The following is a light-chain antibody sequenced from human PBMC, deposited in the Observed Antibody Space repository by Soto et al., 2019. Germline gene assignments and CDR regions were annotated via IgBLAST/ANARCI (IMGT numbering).Light chain of an antibody. Sequence: DIQMTQSPSTLSASVGDRVTITCRASQRISSWLAWYQQKPGKAPKLLIYKASDLESGVASMITGSGSRTEISLTISSLQPDDFAAYYCQQYNSEPGTFGYGNKVEIK. CDR3: QQYNSEPGT. CDR2: KAS. V-gene: IGKV1-5*03. J-gene: IGKJ1*01. CDR1: QRISSW.